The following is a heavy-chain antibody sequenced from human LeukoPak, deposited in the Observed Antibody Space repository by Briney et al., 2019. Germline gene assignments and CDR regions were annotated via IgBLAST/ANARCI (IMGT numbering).Heavy chain of an antibody. CDR2: IKGDGSEE. V-gene: IGHV3-7*04. CDR1: GFTFSTYW. CDR3: ARGMTWSTY. Sequence: GGSLRLSCAASGFTFSTYWMLWVRQAPGKGLEWVANIKGDGSEEHYVDSVKGRFTISRDNAKNSLYLQMNSLRAEDSALYFCARGMTWSTYWGQGTLVAVAS. J-gene: IGHJ4*02. D-gene: IGHD2-21*02.